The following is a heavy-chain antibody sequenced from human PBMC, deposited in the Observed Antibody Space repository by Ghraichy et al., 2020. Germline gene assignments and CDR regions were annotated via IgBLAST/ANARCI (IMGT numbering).Heavy chain of an antibody. CDR2: IKQAESER. D-gene: IGHD4-23*01. CDR3: ARASLRDYGGNSDL. CDR1: GFTFSRYW. J-gene: IGHJ2*01. V-gene: IGHV3-7*03. Sequence: GGSLRLSCAASGFTFSRYWMSWVRQAPGKGLEWVADIKQAESERYYVDSVKGRFTISRDNAKNSLSLQMNSLRAEDTAVYYCARASLRDYGGNSDLWGRGTLVTVSS.